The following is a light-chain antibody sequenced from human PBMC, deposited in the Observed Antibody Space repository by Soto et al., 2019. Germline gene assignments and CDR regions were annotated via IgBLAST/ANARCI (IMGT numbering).Light chain of an antibody. CDR2: DAS. Sequence: DIQMTQYPSTLSPSVRDRVTITCRASQILSSWLAWYQQKPGKAPMLLIYDASGLESGVTSRFRVSGSGTEFTLTISSLQPDDFATYYCQPYNSYSLTFGQGTRLEIK. CDR3: QPYNSYSLT. J-gene: IGKJ5*01. V-gene: IGKV1-5*01. CDR1: QILSSW.